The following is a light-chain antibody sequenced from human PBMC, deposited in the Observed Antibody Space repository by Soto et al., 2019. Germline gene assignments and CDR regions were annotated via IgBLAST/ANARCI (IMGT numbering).Light chain of an antibody. Sequence: QTVVTQEPSLTVSPGGTVTLTCASSTGPVSSGHYPYWFQQKPGQAPKTLIFDTTNKHSWTPARFSGSLLGGKAALTLSGAQPDDEADYYCLLSYSGVRLWVFGGGTQLTVL. V-gene: IGLV7-46*01. CDR1: TGPVSSGHY. CDR2: DTT. CDR3: LLSYSGVRLWV. J-gene: IGLJ3*02.